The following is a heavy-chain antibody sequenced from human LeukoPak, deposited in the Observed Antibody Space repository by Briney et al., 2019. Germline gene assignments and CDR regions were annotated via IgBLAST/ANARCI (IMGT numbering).Heavy chain of an antibody. J-gene: IGHJ6*03. D-gene: IGHD3-3*01. CDR3: ARDANFWSGYYRDYYYYIYV. CDR2: IKEDGREK. Sequence: PGGSLRLSCAASGFTLSSYWMSWVRQAPGKGGEWVANIKEDGREKKYVDSVKGRFNIARDNDKNSVYMQMKSLRAGDGGVFYCARDANFWSGYYRDYYYYIYVWGKGTTVTVSS. CDR1: GFTLSSYW. V-gene: IGHV3-7*01.